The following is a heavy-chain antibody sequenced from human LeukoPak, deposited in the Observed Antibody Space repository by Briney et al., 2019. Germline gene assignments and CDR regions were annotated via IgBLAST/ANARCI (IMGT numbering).Heavy chain of an antibody. J-gene: IGHJ6*03. CDR1: GGSFSGYY. V-gene: IGHV4-34*01. CDR2: INHSGST. D-gene: IGHD6-6*01. Sequence: SETLSLTCAVYGGSFSGYYWSWIRQPPGKGLEWIGEINHSGSTNYNPSLKSRVTISVDTSKNQFSLKLSSVTAADTAMYYCARSGDSSSSRRYYYYYYMDVWGKGTTVTVSS. CDR3: ARSGDSSSSRRYYYYYYMDV.